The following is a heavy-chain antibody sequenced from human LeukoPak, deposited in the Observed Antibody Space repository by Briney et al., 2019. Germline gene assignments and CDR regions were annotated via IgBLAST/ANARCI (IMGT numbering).Heavy chain of an antibody. CDR3: ARDGYGGVDS. CDR1: GYSISSGYY. Sequence: SSETLSLTCTVSGYSISSGYYWGWIRQPPGKGLEWIGSIYHSGSTYYNPSLKSRVTISVDTSKNQFSLKLSSVTAADTAVYYCARDGYGGVDSWGQGTLVTVSS. J-gene: IGHJ4*02. V-gene: IGHV4-38-2*02. CDR2: IYHSGST. D-gene: IGHD3-10*01.